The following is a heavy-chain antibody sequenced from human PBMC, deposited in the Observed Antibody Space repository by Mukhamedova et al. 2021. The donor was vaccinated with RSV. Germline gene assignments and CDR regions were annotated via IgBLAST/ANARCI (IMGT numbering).Heavy chain of an antibody. D-gene: IGHD6-13*01. CDR3: VKDTYSSITGAFDI. CDR2: ISSNGGST. J-gene: IGHJ3*02. V-gene: IGHV3-64D*06. Sequence: VRQAPGKGLEYVSAISSNGGSTYYADSVNGRFTISRDNSKNTLYLQMSSLRAEDTAVYYCVKDTYSSITGAFDIWGQGTMVTVSS.